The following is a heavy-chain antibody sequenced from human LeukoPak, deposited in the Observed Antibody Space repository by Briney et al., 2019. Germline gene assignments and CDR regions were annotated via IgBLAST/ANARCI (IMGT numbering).Heavy chain of an antibody. CDR1: GGSISSYY. V-gene: IGHV4-59*08. D-gene: IGHD3-9*01. CDR2: ISYSGST. CDR3: ARQGYDILTGYIDAFDI. J-gene: IGHJ3*02. Sequence: SQTLSLTCTVSGGSISSYYWSWIRQPPGKGLEWIGYISYSGSTTYNPSLKSRVTISIDTSKTQSSLKLRSVIAADTAIYYSARQGYDILTGYIDAFDICGQGKMVTVSS.